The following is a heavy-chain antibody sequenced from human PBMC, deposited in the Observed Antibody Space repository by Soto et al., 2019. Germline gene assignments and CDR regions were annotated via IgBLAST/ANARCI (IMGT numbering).Heavy chain of an antibody. J-gene: IGHJ4*02. CDR3: XXXXLXXYYXFWSXXDY. D-gene: IGHD3-3*01. V-gene: IGHV1-18*01. CDR2: ISAYNGNT. CDR1: GYTFTSYG. Sequence: XVQLVQSGAEVKKPGASVKVSCKASGYTFTSYGISWVRQAPXQGLEWMGWISAYNGNTNYAXKXXXXXXXXXXXXXXXXXXXXXXXXXXXXXXXXXXXXXLXXYYXFWSXXDYWGQGTLVTV.